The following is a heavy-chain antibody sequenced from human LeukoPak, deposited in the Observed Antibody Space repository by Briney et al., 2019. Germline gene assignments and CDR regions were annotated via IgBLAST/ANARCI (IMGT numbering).Heavy chain of an antibody. Sequence: TGGSLRLSCAASGFTFEDYSMYWVRQAAGKGLEWVSLISWDGGRIYYAESVKGRFTISRDNSKNSLYLQMKGLRTEDTARYYCSTRVLAAAGFDFWGQGTMVTVSS. D-gene: IGHD6-13*01. V-gene: IGHV3-43*01. CDR3: STRVLAAAGFDF. J-gene: IGHJ3*01. CDR1: GFTFEDYS. CDR2: ISWDGGRI.